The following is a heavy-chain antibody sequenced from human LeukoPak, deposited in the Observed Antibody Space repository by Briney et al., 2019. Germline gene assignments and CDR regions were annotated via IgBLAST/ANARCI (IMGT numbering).Heavy chain of an antibody. V-gene: IGHV4-59*01. D-gene: IGHD2-15*01. J-gene: IGHJ4*02. Sequence: PSETLSLTCTVSGGSISGYYWNWIRQPPGKGLEWFGYIYYSGSTNYNPSLKSRVTMSLDTSKNQFSLKLSSVTAADTAVYHCARDSGSNFDYWGQGTLVTVSS. CDR2: IYYSGST. CDR3: ARDSGSNFDY. CDR1: GGSISGYY.